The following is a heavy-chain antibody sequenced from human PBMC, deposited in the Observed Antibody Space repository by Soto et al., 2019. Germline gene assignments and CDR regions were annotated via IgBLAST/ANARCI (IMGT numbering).Heavy chain of an antibody. D-gene: IGHD1-26*01. V-gene: IGHV1-3*01. Sequence: QVQLVQSGAEVKKPGASVKVSCKASGYTFTSYAMPLVRQAPGQRLEWMGWINAGNGNTKYSQKFQGRVTITRDTSASTAYMELSSLRSEDTAVYYCARTLVGATPADYWGQGTLVTVSS. CDR3: ARTLVGATPADY. J-gene: IGHJ4*02. CDR1: GYTFTSYA. CDR2: INAGNGNT.